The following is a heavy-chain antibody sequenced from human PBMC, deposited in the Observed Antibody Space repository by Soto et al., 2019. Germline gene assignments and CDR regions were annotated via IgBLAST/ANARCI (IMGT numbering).Heavy chain of an antibody. J-gene: IGHJ4*02. V-gene: IGHV4-4*07. CDR1: GGSISNYY. Sequence: PSETLSLTCTVSGGSISNYYWSWIRQPAEKRLEWIGRASSTGSSYYNPSLKSRVTISVDTSKNQVSLNLTSVTAADTAVYYCAKASYYYDSSGYYRGFDYWGQGTLVTVSS. CDR3: AKASYYYDSSGYYRGFDY. CDR2: ASSTGSS. D-gene: IGHD3-22*01.